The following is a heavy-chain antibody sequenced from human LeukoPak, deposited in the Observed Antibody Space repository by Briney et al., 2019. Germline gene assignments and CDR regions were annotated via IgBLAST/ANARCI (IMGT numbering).Heavy chain of an antibody. V-gene: IGHV3-23*01. Sequence: GGSLSLSCAATGFTFSSYAMSWVRQAPGKGLEWVSGISGSGGSKYYADSVKGRFTISRDNSKNTLYLQMNSLRAEDTAEYYCAKDAYYYDSSGYYDGGSFDYWGQGTLVTVSS. CDR1: GFTFSSYA. CDR2: ISGSGGSK. CDR3: AKDAYYYDSSGYYDGGSFDY. J-gene: IGHJ4*02. D-gene: IGHD3-22*01.